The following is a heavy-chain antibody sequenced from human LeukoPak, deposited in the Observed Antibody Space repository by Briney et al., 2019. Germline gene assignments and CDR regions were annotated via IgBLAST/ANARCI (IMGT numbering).Heavy chain of an antibody. CDR1: GGSISSYY. Sequence: SETLSLTCTVSGGSISSYYWSWIPQPPGKGLEWIGYIYYSGSTNYNPSLKSRVTISVDTSKNQFSLKLTSVTAADTAVYYCAAFKQWLVVLDFWGQGTLVTVSS. CDR2: IYYSGST. CDR3: AAFKQWLVVLDF. J-gene: IGHJ4*02. D-gene: IGHD6-19*01. V-gene: IGHV4-59*08.